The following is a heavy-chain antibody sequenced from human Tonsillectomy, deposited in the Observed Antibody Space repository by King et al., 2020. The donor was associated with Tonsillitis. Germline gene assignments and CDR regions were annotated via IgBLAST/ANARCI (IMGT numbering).Heavy chain of an antibody. V-gene: IGHV3-15*01. D-gene: IGHD3-16*01. CDR3: PTDPRFPSWFDF. CDR1: GFTFSNAW. Sequence: VQLVESGGGLVKPGGSLRLSCAASGFTFSNAWMSWVRQAPGKGLEWVGRIKSKTDGGTTDYAAPVKGRFTISRDDSKNTLYLQMNSLKTEDTAVYYCPTDPRFPSWFDFWGRGTLGTVSS. J-gene: IGHJ2*01. CDR2: IKSKTDGGTT.